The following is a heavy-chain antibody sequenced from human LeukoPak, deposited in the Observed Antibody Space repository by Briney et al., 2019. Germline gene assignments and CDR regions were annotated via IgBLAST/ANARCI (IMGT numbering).Heavy chain of an antibody. Sequence: GGSLRLSCAASGFTFSSYSMNWVRQAPGKGLEWVSYISSSGSTIYYADSVKGRFTISRDNAKNSLYLQMNSLRAEDTAVYYCARTSGYDPDYWGQGTLVTVSS. CDR3: ARTSGYDPDY. CDR1: GFTFSSYS. J-gene: IGHJ4*02. D-gene: IGHD5-12*01. CDR2: ISSSGSTI. V-gene: IGHV3-48*04.